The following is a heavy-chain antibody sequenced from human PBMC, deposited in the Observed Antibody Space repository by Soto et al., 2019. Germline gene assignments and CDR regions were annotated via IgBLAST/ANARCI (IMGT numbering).Heavy chain of an antibody. J-gene: IGHJ6*02. Sequence: GASVKVSCKASGYTFTSYAMNWVRQAPGQGLEWMGWINTNTGNPTYAQGFTGRFVFSLDASVSTAYLQICSLKAEDTAVYYCARRGLEHGTGNYYYGMDVWGQGTTVTVSS. V-gene: IGHV7-4-1*01. CDR3: ARRGLEHGTGNYYYGMDV. CDR2: INTNTGNP. D-gene: IGHD1-1*01. CDR1: GYTFTSYA.